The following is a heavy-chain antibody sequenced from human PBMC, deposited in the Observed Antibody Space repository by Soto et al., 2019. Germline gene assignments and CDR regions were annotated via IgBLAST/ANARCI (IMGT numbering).Heavy chain of an antibody. CDR3: ASLYHHGSGSYYNVDY. Sequence: GESLKISCKGSVYSFTSYWISWVRQMPGKGLEWMGRIDPSDSYTNYSPSFQGHVTISADKSISTAYLQWSSLKASDTAMYYCASLYHHGSGSYYNVDYWGEGTLVTVSS. V-gene: IGHV5-10-1*01. CDR1: VYSFTSYW. D-gene: IGHD3-10*01. J-gene: IGHJ4*02. CDR2: IDPSDSYT.